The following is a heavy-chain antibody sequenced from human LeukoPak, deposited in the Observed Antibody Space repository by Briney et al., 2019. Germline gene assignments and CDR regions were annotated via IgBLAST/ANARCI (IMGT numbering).Heavy chain of an antibody. D-gene: IGHD3-10*01. CDR2: ISGSGGST. V-gene: IGHV3-23*01. Sequence: GGSLRLSCAASGFTFSSYAMSWVRQAPGKGLEWVSAISGSGGSTYYADSVKGRFTISRDNSKNTLYLQMNSLRAEDTAVYYCAKERGTSGSQPKPLSYWGQGTLVTVSS. J-gene: IGHJ4*02. CDR1: GFTFSSYA. CDR3: AKERGTSGSQPKPLSY.